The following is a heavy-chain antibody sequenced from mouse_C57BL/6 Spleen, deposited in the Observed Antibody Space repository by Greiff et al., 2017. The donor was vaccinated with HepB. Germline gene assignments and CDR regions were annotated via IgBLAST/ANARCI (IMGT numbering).Heavy chain of an antibody. CDR3: ARGRITTGYFDV. Sequence: QVQLKQPGAELVRPGTSVKLSCKASGYTFTSYWMHWVKQRPGQGLEWIGVIDPSDSYTNYNQKFKGKATLTVDTSSSTAYMQLSSLTSEDSAVYFCARGRITTGYFDVWGTGTTVTVSS. D-gene: IGHD1-1*01. CDR2: IDPSDSYT. J-gene: IGHJ1*03. CDR1: GYTFTSYW. V-gene: IGHV1-59*01.